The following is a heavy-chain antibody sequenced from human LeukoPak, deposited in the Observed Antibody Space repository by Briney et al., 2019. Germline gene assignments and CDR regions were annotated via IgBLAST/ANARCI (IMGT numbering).Heavy chain of an antibody. J-gene: IGHJ4*02. CDR1: GGSISSGGYY. V-gene: IGHV4-61*08. CDR2: IHYTGST. CDR3: TTTTGKAPIDS. D-gene: IGHD1-7*01. Sequence: SQTLSLTCTVSGGSISSGGYYWSWLRQPPGKGLEWIGYIHYTGSTNYNPSLQSRVTMSVDTSKNQFSLKLTSVTAADTAVYYCTTTTGKAPIDSWGQGILVTVSS.